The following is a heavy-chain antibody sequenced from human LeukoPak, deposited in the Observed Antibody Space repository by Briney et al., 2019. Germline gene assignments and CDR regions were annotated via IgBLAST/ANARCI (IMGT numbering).Heavy chain of an antibody. D-gene: IGHD4-23*01. CDR1: GFTFSSHA. CDR2: ISISGDTT. V-gene: IGHV3-23*01. CDR3: ARDLNLLGYGGNNYYYYGMDV. Sequence: PGGSLRLSCGASGFTFSSHAMTWVRQAPGKGLEWVSAISISGDTTYYADAVKGRFTISRDNSKNTVYLQMNSLRAEDTAVYYCARDLNLLGYGGNNYYYYGMDVWGQGTTVTVSS. J-gene: IGHJ6*02.